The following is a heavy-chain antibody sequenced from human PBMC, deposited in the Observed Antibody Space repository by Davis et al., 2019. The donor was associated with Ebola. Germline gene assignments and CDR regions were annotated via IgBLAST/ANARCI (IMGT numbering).Heavy chain of an antibody. J-gene: IGHJ2*01. Sequence: GGSLRLSCAASGFTASSNYMSWVRQAPGKGMEWVSVIYSGGSTYYADSVKGRFTISRDNSKNTLYLQMNSLRAEDTAVYYCAKDVGEIVVVVAATTYFDLWGRGTLVTVSS. D-gene: IGHD2-15*01. CDR1: GFTASSNY. CDR3: AKDVGEIVVVVAATTYFDL. CDR2: IYSGGST. V-gene: IGHV3-53*05.